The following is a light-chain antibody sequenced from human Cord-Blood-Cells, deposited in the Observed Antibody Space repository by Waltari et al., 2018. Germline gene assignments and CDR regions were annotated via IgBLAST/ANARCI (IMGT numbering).Light chain of an antibody. CDR3: QQYNNWPPTWT. CDR1: QSVSSN. Sequence: EIVMTQSPATLSVSPGERATLSRRASQSVSSNLAWYQQKPAQAPRRLIYGASTRATGIPARVSGSGSGTEFTLTINSLQSEDFAVYYCQQYNNWPPTWTFGQGTKVEIK. V-gene: IGKV3-15*01. J-gene: IGKJ1*01. CDR2: GAS.